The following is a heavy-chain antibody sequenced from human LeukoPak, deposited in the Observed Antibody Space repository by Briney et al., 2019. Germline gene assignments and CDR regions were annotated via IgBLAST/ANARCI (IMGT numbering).Heavy chain of an antibody. J-gene: IGHJ5*02. D-gene: IGHD3-3*02. CDR2: IRHDGSSK. CDR1: GFSFSTYG. V-gene: IGHV3-30*02. Sequence: GGSLRLSCVASGFSFSTYGMHWVRQAPGKGLEWVAFIRHDGSSKYYADSVKGRFTISRNNSKNTLYLQMNSLRAEDTAVYYCAKADPAFNWFDPWGQGTLVTVSS. CDR3: AKADPAFNWFDP.